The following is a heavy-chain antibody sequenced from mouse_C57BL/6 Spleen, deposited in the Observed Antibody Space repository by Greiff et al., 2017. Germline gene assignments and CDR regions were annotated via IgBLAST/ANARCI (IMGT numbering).Heavy chain of an antibody. D-gene: IGHD1-1*01. V-gene: IGHV1-66*01. Sequence: VQLQQSGPELVKPGASVKISCKASGYSFTSYYIHWVKQRPGQGLEWIGWIYPGSGNTKYNEKFKGKATLTADTSSSTAYMQLSSLTSEDSAVYYCASPHYYGSSGFAYWGQGTLVTVSA. CDR2: IYPGSGNT. J-gene: IGHJ3*01. CDR3: ASPHYYGSSGFAY. CDR1: GYSFTSYY.